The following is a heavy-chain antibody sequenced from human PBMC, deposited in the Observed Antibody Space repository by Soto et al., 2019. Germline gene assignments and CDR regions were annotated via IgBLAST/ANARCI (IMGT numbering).Heavy chain of an antibody. CDR3: ARLAYSHYST. J-gene: IGHJ4*02. V-gene: IGHV4-39*01. D-gene: IGHD5-12*01. CDR1: GGSIKVGGYY. Sequence: SETLSLTCPVSGGSIKVGGYYWGWIRQPPGKGLEWVATIYYSGTTYYNPSLKSRLTISLDTSRNQFSLDLTSVTAADTAVYYCARLAYSHYSTWGQGTLVTVSS. CDR2: IYYSGTT.